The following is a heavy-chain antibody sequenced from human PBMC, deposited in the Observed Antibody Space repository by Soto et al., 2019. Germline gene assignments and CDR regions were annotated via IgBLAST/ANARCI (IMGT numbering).Heavy chain of an antibody. CDR3: ARSDSSSWPETPFFDY. Sequence: GGSLRLSCAASGFTFSSYSMNWVRQAPGKGLEWVSSISSSSSYVYYADSVKGRFTISRDNAKNSLYLQMNSLRAEDTAVYYCARSDSSSWPETPFFDYWGQGTLVTVSS. D-gene: IGHD6-13*01. V-gene: IGHV3-21*01. CDR1: GFTFSSYS. CDR2: ISSSSSYV. J-gene: IGHJ4*02.